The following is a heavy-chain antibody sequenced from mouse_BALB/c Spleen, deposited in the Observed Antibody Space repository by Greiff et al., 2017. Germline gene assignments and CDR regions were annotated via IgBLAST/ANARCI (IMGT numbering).Heavy chain of an antibody. CDR1: GFTFSSYA. CDR3: ARLGTTGY. Sequence: DVMLVESGGGLVKPGGSLKLSCAASGFTFSSYAMSWVRQTPEKRLEWVASISSGGSTYYPDSVKGRFTISRDNARNILYLQMSSLRSEDTAMYYCARLGTTGYWGQGTTLTVSS. CDR2: ISSGGST. J-gene: IGHJ2*01. V-gene: IGHV5-6-5*01. D-gene: IGHD2-14*01.